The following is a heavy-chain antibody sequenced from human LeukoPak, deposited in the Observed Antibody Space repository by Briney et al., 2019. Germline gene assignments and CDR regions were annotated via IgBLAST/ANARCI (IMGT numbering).Heavy chain of an antibody. CDR1: GYSFTSHW. J-gene: IGHJ4*02. Sequence: GESLKISCKASGYSFTSHWIGWVRQMPGKGLEWMGIIYPGDSATRYSPSFQGKVTISANKSISTAYLQWSTLQAPDTAMYYCARGDNSGWYFFDYWGQGTLVTVSS. D-gene: IGHD6-19*01. CDR2: IYPGDSAT. V-gene: IGHV5-51*01. CDR3: ARGDNSGWYFFDY.